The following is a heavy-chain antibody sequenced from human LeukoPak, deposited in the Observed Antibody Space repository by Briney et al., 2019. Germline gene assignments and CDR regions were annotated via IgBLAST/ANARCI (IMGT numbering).Heavy chain of an antibody. CDR2: IYPSGST. J-gene: IGHJ4*02. D-gene: IGHD1-26*01. V-gene: IGHV4-4*07. Sequence: SETLSLTCTVSGGSISSYYWTWIRQPAGKGLEWIGRIYPSGSTNYNPSLKSRVTMSVDTSKNQFSLKLNSVTAADAAAYYCARENSGSYRQFDYWGQGTLVTVSS. CDR1: GGSISSYY. CDR3: ARENSGSYRQFDY.